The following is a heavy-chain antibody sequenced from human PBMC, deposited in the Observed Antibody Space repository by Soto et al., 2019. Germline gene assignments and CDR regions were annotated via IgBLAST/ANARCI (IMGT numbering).Heavy chain of an antibody. Sequence: SSETLSLTCVVSGGSLSSYYWSWIRQPPGKGLEWIGYIYYSGSTNYNPSLKSRVTISVDTSKNQFSLKLSSVTAADTAVYYCARAWGSMNDYWRRGTLDIVSS. J-gene: IGHJ4*02. CDR1: GGSLSSYY. D-gene: IGHD3-16*01. CDR3: ARAWGSMNDY. V-gene: IGHV4-59*01. CDR2: IYYSGST.